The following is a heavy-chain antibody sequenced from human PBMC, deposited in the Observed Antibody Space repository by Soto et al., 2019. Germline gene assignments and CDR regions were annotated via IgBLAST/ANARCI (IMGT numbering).Heavy chain of an antibody. CDR3: AREDSIIIPAVSDF. CDR2: ISKSDYT. Sequence: GGSLRLSCTVSGFAFNNYGINWVRQAPGKGMEWVSSISKSDYTYYTDSVKGRFANSRDNAKSSVSLQMNTLRVEDTAVYYCAREDSIIIPAVSDFWGQGTLVTVSS. D-gene: IGHD2-2*01. V-gene: IGHV3-21*01. J-gene: IGHJ4*02. CDR1: GFAFNNYG.